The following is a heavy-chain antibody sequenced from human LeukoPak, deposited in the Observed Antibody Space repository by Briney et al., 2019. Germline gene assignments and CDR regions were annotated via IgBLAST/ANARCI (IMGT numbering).Heavy chain of an antibody. J-gene: IGHJ4*02. Sequence: GTSLRLSCAASGFTFSNYGMHWVRQAPGKGLEWVAGIWYDGGYKYYADSVKGRFTISRDNSKNTLFLQMDSLRAEDTAVYYCTRNYYDSSGYQEATFWGQGALVTVSS. CDR2: IWYDGGYK. D-gene: IGHD3-22*01. CDR1: GFTFSNYG. V-gene: IGHV3-33*01. CDR3: TRNYYDSSGYQEATF.